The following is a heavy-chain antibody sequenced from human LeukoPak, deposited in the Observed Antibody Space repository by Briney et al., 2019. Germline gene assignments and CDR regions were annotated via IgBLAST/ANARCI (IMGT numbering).Heavy chain of an antibody. Sequence: SETLSLTCAVYGGSFSGYYWSWIRQPPGKGLEWIGEINHSGSTNYNPSLKSRVIISVDTSKNQFSLKLSSVTAADTAVYYCARGRAMITFGGVIVTYYFDYWGQGTLVTVS. CDR1: GGSFSGYY. V-gene: IGHV4-34*01. J-gene: IGHJ4*02. D-gene: IGHD3-16*02. CDR3: ARGRAMITFGGVIVTYYFDY. CDR2: INHSGST.